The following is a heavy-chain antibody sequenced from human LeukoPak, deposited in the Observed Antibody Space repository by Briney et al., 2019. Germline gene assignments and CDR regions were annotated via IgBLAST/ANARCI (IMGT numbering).Heavy chain of an antibody. D-gene: IGHD2-8*01. V-gene: IGHV1-18*01. CDR2: ISAYNGNT. CDR1: GYTFTFCG. CDR3: ARAGWLIVYATIYY. J-gene: IGHJ4*03. Sequence: ASVTVSCKSSGYTFTFCGISWNRQAPGQGLEWMGWISAYNGNTNYAQKLQGRVTMTTDTSTSTAYMELRSLRSDDTAVYYCARAGWLIVYATIYYCGHGTLLTVSS.